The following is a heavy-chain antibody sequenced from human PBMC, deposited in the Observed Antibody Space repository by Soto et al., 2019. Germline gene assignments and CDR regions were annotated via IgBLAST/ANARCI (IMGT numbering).Heavy chain of an antibody. CDR1: GFTFSTYW. V-gene: IGHV3-74*01. Sequence: HPGGSLRLSCAASGFTFSTYWMHWVRQAPGKGLVWVSRINSDGSSTSYADSVKGRFTISRDNAKNTLYLQMNSLRAEDTALYYCARGLSGVSTGFDSWGQGTLVTVSS. J-gene: IGHJ4*02. CDR3: ARGLSGVSTGFDS. D-gene: IGHD3-10*01. CDR2: INSDGSST.